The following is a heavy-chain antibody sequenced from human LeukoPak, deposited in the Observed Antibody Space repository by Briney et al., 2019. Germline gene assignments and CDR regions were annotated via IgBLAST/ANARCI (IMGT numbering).Heavy chain of an antibody. J-gene: IGHJ4*02. Sequence: GGSLRLSCAASVFTFSDSYMAWIRQAPGKGLEWVSYISSSGDIINYADSVRGRFTVSRDNAKNSLYLQMNSLRAEDTAVYYCARVAWFGEFSFDYWGQGTLVTVS. D-gene: IGHD3-10*01. CDR3: ARVAWFGEFSFDY. CDR1: VFTFSDSY. CDR2: ISSSGDII. V-gene: IGHV3-11*01.